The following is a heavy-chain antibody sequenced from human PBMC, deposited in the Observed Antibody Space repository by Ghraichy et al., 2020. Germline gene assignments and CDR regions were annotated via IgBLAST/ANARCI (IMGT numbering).Heavy chain of an antibody. CDR3: ARDRGAVATYYFDY. CDR2: ISSSSSYI. D-gene: IGHD5-12*01. CDR1: GFIFSSYS. V-gene: IGHV3-21*01. Sequence: GGSLRLSCAASGFIFSSYSMNWVRQAPGKGLEWVSSISSSSSYIYYADSVKGRFTISRDNAKNSLYLQMNSLRAEDTAVYYCARDRGAVATYYFDYWGQGTLVTVSS. J-gene: IGHJ4*02.